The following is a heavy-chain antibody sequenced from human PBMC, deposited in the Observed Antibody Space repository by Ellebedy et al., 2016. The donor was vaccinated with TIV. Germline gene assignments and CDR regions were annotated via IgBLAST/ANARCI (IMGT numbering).Heavy chain of an antibody. J-gene: IGHJ6*02. CDR3: ARDKGVVTRSTAGMDV. V-gene: IGHV3-33*01. CDR1: GFTFSSYG. D-gene: IGHD4-23*01. Sequence: GGSLRLXXAASGFTFSSYGMHWVRQAPGKGLEWVAVIWYDGSNKYYADSVKGRFTISRDNSKNTLYLQMNSLRAEDAAVYYCARDKGVVTRSTAGMDVWGQGTTVTVSS. CDR2: IWYDGSNK.